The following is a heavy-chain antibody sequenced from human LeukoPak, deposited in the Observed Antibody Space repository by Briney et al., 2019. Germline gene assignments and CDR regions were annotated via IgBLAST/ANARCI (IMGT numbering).Heavy chain of an antibody. Sequence: GGSLRLSCTASGFTFSNYGMHWVRQAPGKGLEWVGFITYDGTNKHYADSVKGRLSISRDTSDYTLYLQMNSLRADDTAVYYCAKDRSTGWYGGFDYWGQGTLVTVSS. J-gene: IGHJ4*02. V-gene: IGHV3-30*18. CDR2: ITYDGTNK. CDR1: GFTFSNYG. CDR3: AKDRSTGWYGGFDY. D-gene: IGHD6-19*01.